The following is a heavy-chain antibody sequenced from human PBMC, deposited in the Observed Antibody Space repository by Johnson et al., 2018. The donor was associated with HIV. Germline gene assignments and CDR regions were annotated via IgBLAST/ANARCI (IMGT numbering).Heavy chain of an antibody. CDR2: ISSGGSVR. J-gene: IGHJ3*02. CDR1: GFTFSDYY. CDR3: AKVGGYSGYGHLEAFDI. Sequence: QVQLVESGGGVVQPGRSLKLSCAASGFTFSDYYMTWIRQAPGKGLEWLSNISSGGSVRYYADSVRGRFTISRDNAENSLYLQLNSLRAEDTALYYCAKVGGYSGYGHLEAFDIWGQGTMVTVSS. D-gene: IGHD5-12*01. V-gene: IGHV3-11*01.